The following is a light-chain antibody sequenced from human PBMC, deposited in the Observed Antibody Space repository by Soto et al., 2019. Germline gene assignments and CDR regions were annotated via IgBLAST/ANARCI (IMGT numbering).Light chain of an antibody. V-gene: IGLV1-47*03. CDR3: STWDDSLPGIVV. CDR2: RNN. Sequence: QSVLTQPPSASGTPGQTVTISCSGSNSNIGSNYVCWYQQLPGTAPKLLIYRNNHRPSGVPDRFSGSKSGTSASLAISGLWSEDEADYYCSTWDDSLPGIVVFGGGTKLTVL. J-gene: IGLJ2*01. CDR1: NSNIGSNY.